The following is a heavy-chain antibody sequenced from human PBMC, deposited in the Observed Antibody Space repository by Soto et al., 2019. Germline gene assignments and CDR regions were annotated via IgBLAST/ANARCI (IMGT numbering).Heavy chain of an antibody. V-gene: IGHV4-39*01. Sequence: QLQLQESDPGLVKPSETLSLTYTVSGGSITTYYWDWIRQPPGKGLEWIGSAHYSGRTYYNPSLKSRVTISGDTSKNQSSLKLSSVTAADTTVYYYARLFYIEQGSYNGMEVWGQGTTVTVSS. CDR3: ARLFYIEQGSYNGMEV. CDR1: GGSITTYY. D-gene: IGHD3-3*01. J-gene: IGHJ6*02. CDR2: AHYSGRT.